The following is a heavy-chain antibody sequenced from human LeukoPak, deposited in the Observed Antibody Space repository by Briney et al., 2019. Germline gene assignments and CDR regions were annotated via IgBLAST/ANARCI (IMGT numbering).Heavy chain of an antibody. CDR1: GGSISGYY. CDR3: ARCLGCPNWYFDL. V-gene: IGHV4-59*01. J-gene: IGHJ2*01. CDR2: IYYSGST. Sequence: SETLSLTCTVSGGSISGYYWSWLRQPPGKGLEWIGDIYYSGSTNYNPSLKSRVTISVDTSKNQFSLKLSSVTAADTAVYYCARCLGCPNWYFDLWGRGTMVTVSS. D-gene: IGHD2-8*01.